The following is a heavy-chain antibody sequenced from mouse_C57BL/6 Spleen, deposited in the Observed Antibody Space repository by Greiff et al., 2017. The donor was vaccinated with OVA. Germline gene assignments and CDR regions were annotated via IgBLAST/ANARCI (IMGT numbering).Heavy chain of an antibody. J-gene: IGHJ1*03. D-gene: IGHD2-1*01. Sequence: DVQLVESGGGLVKPGGSLKLSCAASGFTFSDYGMHWVRQAPEKGLEWVAYISSGSSTIYYADTVKGRFTLSRDNAKNTLFLQMTSLRSEDTAMYYCARGAYGNYGYFDVWGTGTTVTVSS. CDR2: ISSGSSTI. CDR3: ARGAYGNYGYFDV. CDR1: GFTFSDYG. V-gene: IGHV5-17*01.